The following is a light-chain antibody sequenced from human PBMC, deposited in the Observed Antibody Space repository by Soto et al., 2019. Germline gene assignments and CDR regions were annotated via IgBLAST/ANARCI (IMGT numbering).Light chain of an antibody. CDR3: SSYASATTPV. Sequence: QSALTQPAPVSGSPGQSIAISCTGTSSDVGGYNYVSWYQHHPGKAPKVVIYDVSSRPSGVSDRFSGSKSGNTASLTISGIQAEDEADYYCSSYASATTPVFGGGTQLTVL. V-gene: IGLV2-14*03. J-gene: IGLJ3*02. CDR2: DVS. CDR1: SSDVGGYNY.